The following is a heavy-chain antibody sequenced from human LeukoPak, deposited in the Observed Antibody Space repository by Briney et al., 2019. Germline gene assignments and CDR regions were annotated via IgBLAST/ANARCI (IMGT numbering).Heavy chain of an antibody. CDR3: ARLRPWGSYSYYYYYMDV. CDR2: IYPGDSDT. Sequence: ESLTLSCKGSGYSFTNYWIGWVRQMPGKGLEWMGIIYPGDSDTRYSPSFQGQVTISADKSISTAYLQWRSLKASDTAMYYCARLRPWGSYSYYYYYMDVWGKGTTVTVSS. CDR1: GYSFTNYW. D-gene: IGHD3-16*01. J-gene: IGHJ6*03. V-gene: IGHV5-51*01.